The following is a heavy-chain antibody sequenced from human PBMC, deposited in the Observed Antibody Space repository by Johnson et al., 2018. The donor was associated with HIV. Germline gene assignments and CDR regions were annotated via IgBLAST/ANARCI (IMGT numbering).Heavy chain of an antibody. CDR3: ARASGTYPDDAFDI. CDR1: GFTFSSYA. Sequence: VQLVESGGGLVQPGGSLRLSCAASGFTFSSYAMSWVRQAPGKGLEWVSAISGSTGNTYFADSVKGRFTISRDISKNTLFLQMNSLRAEDTAMYFCARASGTYPDDAFDIWGRGTMVTVYS. V-gene: IGHV3-23*04. J-gene: IGHJ3*02. D-gene: IGHD1-26*01. CDR2: ISGSTGNT.